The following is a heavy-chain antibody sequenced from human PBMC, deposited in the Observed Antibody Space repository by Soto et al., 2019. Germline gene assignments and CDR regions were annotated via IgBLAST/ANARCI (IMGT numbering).Heavy chain of an antibody. CDR2: IYYSGST. CDR1: GCSISSYY. D-gene: IGHD6-19*01. CDR3: ARHVNIAVAGTGFDY. V-gene: IGHV4-59*08. J-gene: IGHJ4*02. Sequence: SETLSLTCTVSGCSISSYYWSWIRQPPGKGLEWIGYIYYSGSTNYNPSLKSRVTISVDTSKNQLSLKVNSVTAADTAVYYCARHVNIAVAGTGFDYWGQGTPVTVSS.